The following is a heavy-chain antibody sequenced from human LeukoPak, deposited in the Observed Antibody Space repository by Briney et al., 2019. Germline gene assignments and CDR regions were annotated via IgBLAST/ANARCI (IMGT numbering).Heavy chain of an antibody. Sequence: GGSLRLSCAASGFTFGSNYMSWVRQAPGKGLEWVSLIHGGGGTYHADSVKGRFTISRDTAKNTLPLQMSSLITEDTAVYYCGVEVTATDNGLDVWGQGTLVTVSS. CDR2: IHGGGGT. D-gene: IGHD2-21*02. CDR3: GVEVTATDNGLDV. CDR1: GFTFGSNY. V-gene: IGHV3-53*01. J-gene: IGHJ3*01.